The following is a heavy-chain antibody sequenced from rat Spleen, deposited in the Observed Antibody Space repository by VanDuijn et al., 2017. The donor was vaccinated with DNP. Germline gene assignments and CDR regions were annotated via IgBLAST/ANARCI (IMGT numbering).Heavy chain of an antibody. J-gene: IGHJ2*01. Sequence: EVQLVETGGGLVQPGRSLKLFCAASGFTFSDYYMAWIRQAPTQGLEWVASISTGGGNTYYRDSVKVRFNISRDNAKNTQYLQMASLRSEDTATYYCATQAIPHYFDYWGQGVMVTVSS. D-gene: IGHD1-2*01. V-gene: IGHV5S13*01. CDR1: GFTFSDYY. CDR3: ATQAIPHYFDY. CDR2: ISTGGGNT.